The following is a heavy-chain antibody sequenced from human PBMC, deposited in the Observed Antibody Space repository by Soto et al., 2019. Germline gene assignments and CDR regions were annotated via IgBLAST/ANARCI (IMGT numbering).Heavy chain of an antibody. D-gene: IGHD2-2*01. V-gene: IGHV1-2*02. Sequence: ASVKVSCKASGYTFAGYYMHWVRQAPGQGLEWMGWINPNSGGTNYAQKFQGRVTMTRDTSISTAYMELSRLRSDDTAVYYCASPVGVPAAPPYDNVDGMKVQGQGPTDTDS. CDR1: GYTFAGYY. CDR3: ASPVGVPAAPPYDNVDGMKV. J-gene: IGHJ6*02. CDR2: INPNSGGT.